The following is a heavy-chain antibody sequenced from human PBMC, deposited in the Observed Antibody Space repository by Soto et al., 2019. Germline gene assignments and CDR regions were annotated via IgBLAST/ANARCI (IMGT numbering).Heavy chain of an antibody. Sequence: EVQLLESGGGLVQPGGSLRLSCAASGFTFSRYAMSWVRQAPGKGLEWVSAISGSGGSTYYADSVKGRFTISRDNSKNTLYLQMNSLRAEDTAVYYCAKGGDYGDYLLDYWGQGTMVTFSS. J-gene: IGHJ4*02. V-gene: IGHV3-23*01. CDR3: AKGGDYGDYLLDY. CDR2: ISGSGGST. D-gene: IGHD4-17*01. CDR1: GFTFSRYA.